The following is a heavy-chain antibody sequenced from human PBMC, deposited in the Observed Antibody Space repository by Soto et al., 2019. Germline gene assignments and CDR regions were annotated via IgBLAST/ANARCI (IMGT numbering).Heavy chain of an antibody. V-gene: IGHV3-30-3*01. J-gene: IGHJ4*02. D-gene: IGHD1-26*01. CDR2: ISYDGNNQ. CDR3: ARDRSMGATDY. CDR1: GFTFSTYA. Sequence: PGGSLRLSCAASGFTFSTYAMHWVRQAPGKGLEWVAVISYDGNNQYYADSVKGRFTISRDNSKNTLYLQMNSLRPEDTAVFYCARDRSMGATDYWGQGTLVTVSS.